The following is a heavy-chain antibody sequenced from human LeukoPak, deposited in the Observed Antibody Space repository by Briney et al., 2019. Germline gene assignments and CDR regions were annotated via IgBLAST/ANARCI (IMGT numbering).Heavy chain of an antibody. D-gene: IGHD6-13*01. CDR3: ARGGVIDSSSWYTGLSWFDP. CDR2: IYHSGST. Sequence: MASETLSLTCTVSGYSISSGYYWGWIRQPPGKGLGWIGSIYHSGSTYYNPSLKSRVTISVDTSKNQFSLKLSSVTAADTAVYYCARGGVIDSSSWYTGLSWFDPWGQGTLVTVSS. J-gene: IGHJ5*02. V-gene: IGHV4-38-2*02. CDR1: GYSISSGYY.